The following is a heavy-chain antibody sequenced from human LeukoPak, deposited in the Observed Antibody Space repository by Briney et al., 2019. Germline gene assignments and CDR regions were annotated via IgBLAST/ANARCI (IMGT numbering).Heavy chain of an antibody. CDR1: GFTVSSNY. CDR2: IYSGGST. Sequence: GGSLRLSCAASGFTVSSNYMSWVRQAPGKGLEWVSVIYSGGSTYYADSVKGRFTISRDNSKNTLYLQMNSLRAEDTAVYYCASGDVLRYFGPPDYWGQGTLVTVSS. V-gene: IGHV3-66*01. J-gene: IGHJ4*02. D-gene: IGHD3-9*01. CDR3: ASGDVLRYFGPPDY.